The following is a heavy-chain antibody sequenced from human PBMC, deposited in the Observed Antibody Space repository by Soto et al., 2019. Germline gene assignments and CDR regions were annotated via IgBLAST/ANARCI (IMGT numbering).Heavy chain of an antibody. CDR2: ISSSSSYI. CDR3: ARASSSHNWFDP. CDR1: GFTFSSYS. Sequence: EVQLVESGGGLVKPGGSLRLSCAASGFTFSSYSMNWVRQAPGKGLEWVSSISSSSSYIYYADSVKGRFTISRDNAKNSLYLQMISLRAEDTAVYYCARASSSHNWFDPWGQGTLVTVSS. V-gene: IGHV3-21*01. D-gene: IGHD6-6*01. J-gene: IGHJ5*02.